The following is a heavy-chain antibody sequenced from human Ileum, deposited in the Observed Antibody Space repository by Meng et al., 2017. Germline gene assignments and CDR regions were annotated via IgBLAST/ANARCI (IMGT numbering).Heavy chain of an antibody. J-gene: IGHJ4*02. V-gene: IGHV3-53*01. CDR1: GFTVSSNY. D-gene: IGHD5-24*01. CDR3: ARHLVEPTSFDY. Sequence: GGSLRLSCAASGFTVSSNYMSWVRQAPGKGLEWVSVIYSGGSTYYADSVMGRFTISRDNSKNTLYLQMNSLRAEDTAVYYCARHLVEPTSFDYWGQGTLVTVSS. CDR2: IYSGGST.